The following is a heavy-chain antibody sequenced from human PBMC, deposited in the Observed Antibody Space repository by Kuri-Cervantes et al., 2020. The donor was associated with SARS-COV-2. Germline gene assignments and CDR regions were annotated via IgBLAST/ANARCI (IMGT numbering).Heavy chain of an antibody. CDR1: GYTLTELS. CDR2: FDPEDGET. J-gene: IGHJ4*02. CDR3: ASLFDEWGYCSSTSCRRGYYFDY. D-gene: IGHD2-2*01. V-gene: IGHV1-24*01. Sequence: ASVKVSCKVSGYTLTELSMHWVRQAPGKGLEWMGGFDPEDGETIYAQKFQGRVTMTEDTSTDTAYMELSSLRSEDTAVYYCASLFDEWGYCSSTSCRRGYYFDYWGQGTLVTVSS.